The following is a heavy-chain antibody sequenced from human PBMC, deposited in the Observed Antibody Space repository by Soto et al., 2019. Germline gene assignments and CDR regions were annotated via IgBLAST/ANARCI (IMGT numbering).Heavy chain of an antibody. CDR3: AIGPDDSDVPRWDH. CDR1: GYNFNQYY. J-gene: IGHJ4*02. CDR2: INLRGGTT. V-gene: IGHV1-46*02. D-gene: IGHD4-17*01. Sequence: QVQLVQSGPEVRKPGASVRLSCATSGYNFNQYYIHWVRQAPGQGLEWMGIINLRGGTTGHAHKFRGRVTVTGDTSTRTAYMELSSLRSEDTAVYFCAIGPDDSDVPRWDHWGQGTLITVSS.